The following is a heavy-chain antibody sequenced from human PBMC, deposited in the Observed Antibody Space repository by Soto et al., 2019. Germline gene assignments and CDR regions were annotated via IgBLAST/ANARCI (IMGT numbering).Heavy chain of an antibody. CDR2: MNPNSGGS. D-gene: IGHD1-7*01. CDR1: GYNFIAQN. CDR3: ARERHLNSPSDAFDL. J-gene: IGHJ3*01. V-gene: IGHV1-2*02. Sequence: QVHLVQSGAEVKKPGASVKVSCMASGYNFIAQNIHWVRQAPGLGLEWMGKMNPNSGGSDYAQEFQGRVTVTRDTSSSTVDMELTSLKSDATAVYYCARERHLNSPSDAFDLWGQGKMVIVSS.